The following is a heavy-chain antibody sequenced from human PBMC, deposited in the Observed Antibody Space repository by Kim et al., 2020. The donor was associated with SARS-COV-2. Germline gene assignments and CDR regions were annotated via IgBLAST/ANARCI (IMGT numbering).Heavy chain of an antibody. D-gene: IGHD5-12*01. Sequence: SETLSLTCTVSGGSVTTGGYFWSWIRQRPGKDLEWIGNIYYSGTSYYNPSLKSRLTMSIDASENQFSLKLTSVTAADTALYYCARGVGGYGSDPVVGRFDPWGQGILVTVSS. CDR1: GGSVTTGGYF. CDR2: IYYSGTS. J-gene: IGHJ5*02. V-gene: IGHV4-31*03. CDR3: ARGVGGYGSDPVVGRFDP.